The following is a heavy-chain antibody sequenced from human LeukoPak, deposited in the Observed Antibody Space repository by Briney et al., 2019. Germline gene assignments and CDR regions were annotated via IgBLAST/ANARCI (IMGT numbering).Heavy chain of an antibody. Sequence: ASVKVSCKASGFTFTSSAMQWVRQARGQRLEWIGWIVVGSGNTNYAQKFQERVTITRDMSTSTAYMELSSLRSEDTAVYYCAETGDYDSSGYYDYWGQGPLVTASS. J-gene: IGHJ4*02. CDR3: AETGDYDSSGYYDY. D-gene: IGHD3-22*01. CDR1: GFTFTSSA. CDR2: IVVGSGNT. V-gene: IGHV1-58*02.